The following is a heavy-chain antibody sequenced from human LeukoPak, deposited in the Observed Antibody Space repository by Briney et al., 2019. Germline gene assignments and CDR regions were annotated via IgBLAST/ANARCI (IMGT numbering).Heavy chain of an antibody. CDR2: IRPETGEP. J-gene: IGHJ4*02. Sequence: SVXXXCXXSGFGLSVLSIHWMRQAPGKGLEWGXGIRPETGEPIFAQKFRGRVTITEDTFTDTGYLELRGLTSEDTAVYYCSTDSGRSYFYFDFWGQGTLVTVSS. CDR1: GFGLSVLS. V-gene: IGHV1-24*01. CDR3: STDSGRSYFYFDF. D-gene: IGHD3-10*01.